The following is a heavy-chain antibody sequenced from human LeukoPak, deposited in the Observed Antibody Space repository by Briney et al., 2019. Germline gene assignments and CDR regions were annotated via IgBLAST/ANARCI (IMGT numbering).Heavy chain of an antibody. J-gene: IGHJ4*02. D-gene: IGHD3-22*01. CDR3: ARDFDYDSSGYYFDY. Sequence: SCKVSGYTLTELSMHWVRQAPGKGLVWVSRINTDGSSTSYADSVKGRFTISRDNAKNTLYLQMNSLRAEDTAVYYCARDFDYDSSGYYFDYWGQGTLVTVSS. CDR1: GYTLTELS. CDR2: INTDGSST. V-gene: IGHV3-74*01.